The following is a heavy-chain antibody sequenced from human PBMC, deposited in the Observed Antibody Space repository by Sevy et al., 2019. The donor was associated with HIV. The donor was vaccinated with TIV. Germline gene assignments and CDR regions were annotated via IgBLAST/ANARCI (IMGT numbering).Heavy chain of an antibody. J-gene: IGHJ5*02. V-gene: IGHV4-4*02. Sequence: SETLSLTCAVSGGSISSSNWWSWVRQPPGKGLEWIGEIYHSGSTNYNPSLKSRVTISVDKSKNQFSLKLSSVTGAETAVYYWAGVVRFLGWDWFGPRGQGNLGNGFS. CDR1: GGSISSSNW. CDR3: AGVVRFLGWDWFGP. CDR2: IYHSGST. D-gene: IGHD3-3*01.